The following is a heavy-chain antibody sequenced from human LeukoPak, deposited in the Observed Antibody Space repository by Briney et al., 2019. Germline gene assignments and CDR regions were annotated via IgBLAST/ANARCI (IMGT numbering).Heavy chain of an antibody. CDR1: GYTFSSYG. D-gene: IGHD7-27*01. CDR3: ARDILLTGLYYYMDV. J-gene: IGHJ6*03. Sequence: GASVKVSCKASGYTFSSYGISWVRQAPGQGLEWMGWINPNSGGTNYAQKFQGRVTMTRDTSISTAYMELSRLRSDDTAVYYCARDILLTGLYYYMDVWGKGTTVTVSS. V-gene: IGHV1-2*02. CDR2: INPNSGGT.